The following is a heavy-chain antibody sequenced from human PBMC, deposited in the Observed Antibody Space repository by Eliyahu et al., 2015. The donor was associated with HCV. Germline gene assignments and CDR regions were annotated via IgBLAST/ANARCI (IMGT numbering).Heavy chain of an antibody. Sequence: EVQLVESGGGLVQPGGSLRLSCAASGFTFSSYWMTWVRQAPGKGLEWVANIKQDGSEKYYVDSVKGRFTISRDNAKNSLYLQMNSLRVEDTAFYYCARDAENLYFNLWGRGTLVTVSS. CDR1: GFTFSSYW. V-gene: IGHV3-7*03. CDR2: IKQDGSEK. J-gene: IGHJ2*01. CDR3: ARDAENLYFNL.